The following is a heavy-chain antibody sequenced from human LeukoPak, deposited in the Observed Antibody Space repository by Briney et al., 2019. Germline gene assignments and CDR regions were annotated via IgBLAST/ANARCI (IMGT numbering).Heavy chain of an antibody. Sequence: GGSLRLSCVASGFTFSNQGMHWVRQAPGKGLEWVAFIPYDETSDYYADSVKGRFSMSRDSSKNTVYLRMYSLRPEDTAVYYCAKDRALGQLWSYFEFRGQGTLVTVSS. CDR2: IPYDETSD. CDR1: GFTFSNQG. J-gene: IGHJ4*02. V-gene: IGHV3-30*02. D-gene: IGHD5-18*01. CDR3: AKDRALGQLWSYFEF.